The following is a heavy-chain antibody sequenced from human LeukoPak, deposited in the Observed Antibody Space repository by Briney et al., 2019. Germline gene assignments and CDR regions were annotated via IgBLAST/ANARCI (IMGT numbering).Heavy chain of an antibody. CDR1: GGSISSGVYY. CDR3: ARIRSTRGNWFDP. V-gene: IGHV4-31*03. Sequence: SQTLSLTCTVSGGSISSGVYYWSWIRQHPGKGLEWIGYIYYSGSTYYNPSLKSRVTISVDTSKNQFSLKLSSVTAADTAVYYCARIRSTRGNWFDPWGQGTLVTVSS. CDR2: IYYSGST. J-gene: IGHJ5*02. D-gene: IGHD2-2*01.